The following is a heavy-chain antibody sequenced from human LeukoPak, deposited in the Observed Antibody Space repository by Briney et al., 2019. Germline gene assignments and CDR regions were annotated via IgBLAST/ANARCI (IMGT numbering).Heavy chain of an antibody. V-gene: IGHV4-59*12. CDR2: IYYSGST. J-gene: IGHJ5*02. Sequence: KPSETLSLTCTVSGGSISSYYWSWIRQPPGKGLEWIGYIYYSGSTNYNPSLKSRVTISVDTSKNQFSLKLSSVTAADTAVYYCARRTSYYGSGSYRWFDPWGQGTLVTVSS. CDR3: ARRTSYYGSGSYRWFDP. CDR1: GGSISSYY. D-gene: IGHD3-10*01.